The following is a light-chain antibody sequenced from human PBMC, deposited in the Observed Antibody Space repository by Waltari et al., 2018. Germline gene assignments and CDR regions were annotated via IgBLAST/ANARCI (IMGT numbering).Light chain of an antibody. CDR3: AGWDDSLNGVV. Sequence: QSVLTQPPSASGTPGQRVTISCSGSNSNIGSNTVNWYQHLPGTAPKLRIDNNNQRPSGVPDGFSGSKSGTSASLAISGLLSEDEGDYYCAGWDDSLNGVVFGGGTKLTVL. CDR1: NSNIGSNT. CDR2: NNN. V-gene: IGLV1-44*01. J-gene: IGLJ2*01.